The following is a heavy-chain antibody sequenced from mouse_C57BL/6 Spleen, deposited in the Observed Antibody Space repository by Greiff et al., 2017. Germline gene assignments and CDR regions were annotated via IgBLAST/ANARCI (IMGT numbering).Heavy chain of an antibody. CDR1: GFNIKDDY. J-gene: IGHJ1*03. CDR2: IDPENGDT. D-gene: IGHD1-1*01. CDR3: TTNPVYYGSSHWYFDV. V-gene: IGHV14-4*01. Sequence: EVKLQESGAELVRPGASVKLSCTASGFNIKDDYMHWVKQRPEQGLEWIGWIDPENGDTEYASKFQGKATITADTSSNTAYLQLSSLTSEDTAVYYCTTNPVYYGSSHWYFDVWGTGTTVTVSS.